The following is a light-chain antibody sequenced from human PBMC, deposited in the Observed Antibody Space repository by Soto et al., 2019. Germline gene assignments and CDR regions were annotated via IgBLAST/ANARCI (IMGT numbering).Light chain of an antibody. CDR1: QSVDNSD. J-gene: IGKJ5*01. Sequence: ENMFKQSLGTLSLSRGVRATLSCRVRQSVDNSDLAWYQQKLGRAPRLLISSASTRATGIPDRFSGSGSETDFTLTIARLEPEDFAVYYCQQYGSSPRAFGQGGRLENK. CDR2: SAS. V-gene: IGKV3-20*01. CDR3: QQYGSSPRA.